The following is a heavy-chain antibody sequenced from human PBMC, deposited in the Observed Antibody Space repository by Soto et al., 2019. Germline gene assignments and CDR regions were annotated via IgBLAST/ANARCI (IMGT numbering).Heavy chain of an antibody. CDR3: AKEYCSSSSCYGGFGY. V-gene: IGHV3-23*01. Sequence: EVQLLESGGGLVQPGGSLRLSCAASGFTFSSCAMRWVRQAPGKGLEWVSGISGSGDRTFYADSVKGPFTISRDNSRKTLRLQINSLRVEDTAVYYCAKEYCSSSSCYGGFGYWGQGSLVTVSS. CDR2: ISGSGDRT. CDR1: GFTFSSCA. J-gene: IGHJ4*02. D-gene: IGHD2-2*01.